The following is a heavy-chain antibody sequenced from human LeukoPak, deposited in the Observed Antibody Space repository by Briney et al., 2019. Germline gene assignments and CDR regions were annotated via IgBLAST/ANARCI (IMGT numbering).Heavy chain of an antibody. Sequence: TGGSLRLSCTVSGFSFGSEAMSWVRQAPGRGLEWVSSISPAGGTTYYADSVKGRFTISRDNSKNTLYLQMNSLRAEDTAVYYCAKFSVVDDAFDIWGQGTMVTVSS. D-gene: IGHD2-15*01. V-gene: IGHV3-23*01. CDR3: AKFSVVDDAFDI. CDR2: ISPAGGTT. CDR1: GFSFGSEA. J-gene: IGHJ3*02.